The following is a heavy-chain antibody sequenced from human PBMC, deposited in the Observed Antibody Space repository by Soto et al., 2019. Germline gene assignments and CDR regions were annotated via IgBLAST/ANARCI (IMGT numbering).Heavy chain of an antibody. CDR1: GGSISSYY. J-gene: IGHJ5*02. V-gene: IGHV4-59*01. CDR2: IYYSGST. Sequence: PSETLSLTCTVSGGSISSYYWSWIRQPPGKGLEWIGYIYYSGSTNYNPSLKSRVTISVDTSTSTAYMELRSLRSDDTAVYYCARASGSPYWFDPWGQGTLVTVSS. CDR3: ARASGSPYWFDP. D-gene: IGHD1-26*01.